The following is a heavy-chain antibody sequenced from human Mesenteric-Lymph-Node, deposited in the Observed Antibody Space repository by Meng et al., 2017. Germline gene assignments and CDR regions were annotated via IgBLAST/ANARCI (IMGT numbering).Heavy chain of an antibody. J-gene: IGHJ6*02. CDR2: IAYDGSDE. CDR1: GFIFRTYA. Sequence: GESLITSCAASGFIFRTYAIHWGRQAPGKGVEWVAIIAYDGSDEYYADSVKGRFTISRDNYKNTLYLQMNSLRAEDTAVYYCARGIKPSGYSSGWYGNYYYYCGMDVWGQGTTVTVSS. CDR3: ARGIKPSGYSSGWYGNYYYYCGMDV. D-gene: IGHD6-19*01. V-gene: IGHV3-30*01.